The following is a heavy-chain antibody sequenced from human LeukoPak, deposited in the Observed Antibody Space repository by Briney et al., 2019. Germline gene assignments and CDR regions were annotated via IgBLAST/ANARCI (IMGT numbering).Heavy chain of an antibody. CDR2: IRSKAYGGTT. V-gene: IGHV3-49*03. D-gene: IGHD3-22*01. CDR1: GFTFGDYA. J-gene: IGHJ4*01. Sequence: GGSLRLSCTASGFTFGDYAMSWFRQAPGKGLEWVGFIRSKAYGGTTEYAASVKGRFTISRDDSKSIAYLQMNSLKTEDTAVYYCTIGSSSGYPGYYFDYXXXXTLVTVSS. CDR3: TIGSSSGYPGYYFDY.